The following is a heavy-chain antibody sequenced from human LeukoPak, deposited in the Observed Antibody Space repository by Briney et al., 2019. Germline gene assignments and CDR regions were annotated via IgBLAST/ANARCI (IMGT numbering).Heavy chain of an antibody. J-gene: IGHJ4*02. D-gene: IGHD3-10*01. V-gene: IGHV4-34*01. CDR2: INHSGST. CDR1: GGSFSGYY. Sequence: SETLSLTCAVYGGSFSGYYWSWIRQPPGKGLEWIGEINHSGSTNYNPSLKSRVTISVDTSKNQFSLKLSSVTAADTAVYYCAKEITMVRGVIDYWGQGNLVTVSS. CDR3: AKEITMVRGVIDY.